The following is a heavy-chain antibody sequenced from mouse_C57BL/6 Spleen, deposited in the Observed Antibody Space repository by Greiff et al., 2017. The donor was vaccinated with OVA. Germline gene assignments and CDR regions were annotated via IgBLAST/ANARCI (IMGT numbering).Heavy chain of an antibody. D-gene: IGHD2-1*01. CDR1: GFTFSDYG. Sequence: EVHLVESGGGLVKPGGSLKLSCAASGFTFSDYGIHWVRQAPEKGLEWVAYISSGSSTIYYADTVKGRFTISRDNAKNTLFLQMTSLRSEDTAMYYCASLYYGNFYFDYWGQGTTLTVSS. CDR3: ASLYYGNFYFDY. V-gene: IGHV5-17*01. CDR2: ISSGSSTI. J-gene: IGHJ2*01.